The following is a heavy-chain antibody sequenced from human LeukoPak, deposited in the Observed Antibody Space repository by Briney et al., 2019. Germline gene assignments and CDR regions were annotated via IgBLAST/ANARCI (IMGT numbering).Heavy chain of an antibody. Sequence: PSETLSLTCTVSGGSISSYYRSWIRQPPGKGLEWIGYIYYSGSTNHNPSLKSRVTISVDTSKNQFSLKLSSVTAADTAVYYCSTLTYCSGGSCFPKYFQHWGQGTLVAVSS. CDR2: IYYSGST. CDR1: GGSISSYY. CDR3: STLTYCSGGSCFPKYFQH. D-gene: IGHD2-15*01. V-gene: IGHV4-59*08. J-gene: IGHJ1*01.